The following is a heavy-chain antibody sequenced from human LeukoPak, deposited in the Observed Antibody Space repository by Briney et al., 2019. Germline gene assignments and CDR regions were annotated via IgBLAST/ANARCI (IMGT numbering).Heavy chain of an antibody. CDR2: IYGSGTT. CDR3: ASVGGGSPY. CDR1: GYSISSGHF. V-gene: IGHV4-38-2*02. Sequence: SETLSLTCTVSGYSISSGHFGSWIRQPPGKGLEWIGSIYGSGTTYYDPPLRSRVSISADTSKNPFSLELSSVTAADTAVYYCASVGGGSPYWGQGTLVTVSS. D-gene: IGHD3-16*01. J-gene: IGHJ4*02.